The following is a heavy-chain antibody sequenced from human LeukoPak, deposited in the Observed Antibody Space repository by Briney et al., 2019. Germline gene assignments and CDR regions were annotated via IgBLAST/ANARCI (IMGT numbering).Heavy chain of an antibody. Sequence: SETLSLTCTVSGGSISSYHWSWIRQPPGKGLEWIGYIYYSGSTNYNPSLKSRVTISVDTSKNQFSLKLSSVTAADTAVYYCAKGRGTPYRCYVPGFWGQGTLVTVSS. CDR3: AKGRGTPYRCYVPGF. CDR1: GGSISSYH. J-gene: IGHJ4*02. CDR2: IYYSGST. V-gene: IGHV4-59*01. D-gene: IGHD5-12*01.